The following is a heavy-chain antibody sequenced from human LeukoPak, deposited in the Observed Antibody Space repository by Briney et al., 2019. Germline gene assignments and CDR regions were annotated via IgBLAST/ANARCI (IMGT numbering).Heavy chain of an antibody. CDR3: AREVELEAIVVVPAAVPDAFDI. J-gene: IGHJ3*02. CDR1: GGSISSYY. V-gene: IGHV4-4*07. D-gene: IGHD2-2*01. CDR2: IYTSGST. Sequence: PSETLSLTCTVPGGSISSYYWSWIRQPAGKGLEWIGRIYTSGSTNYNPSLKSRVTMSVDTSKNQFSLKLSSVTAADTAVYYCAREVELEAIVVVPAAVPDAFDIWGQGTMVTVSS.